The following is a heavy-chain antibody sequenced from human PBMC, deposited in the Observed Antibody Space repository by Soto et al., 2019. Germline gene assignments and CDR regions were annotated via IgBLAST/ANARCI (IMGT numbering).Heavy chain of an antibody. Sequence: QVQLVQSGAEVKKPGSSVKVSCKASGGTFSSYAISWVRQAPGQGLEWMGGIIPIFGTANYAQKFQGRVTITADESTSTAYMELSSLRPEDTAVYYCARVIVGATNYYYYGMDVWGQGTTVTVSS. V-gene: IGHV1-69*12. D-gene: IGHD1-26*01. CDR2: IIPIFGTA. CDR3: ARVIVGATNYYYYGMDV. CDR1: GGTFSSYA. J-gene: IGHJ6*02.